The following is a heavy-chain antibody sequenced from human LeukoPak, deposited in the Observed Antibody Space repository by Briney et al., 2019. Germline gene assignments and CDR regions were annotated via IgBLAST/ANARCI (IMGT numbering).Heavy chain of an antibody. V-gene: IGHV4-59*08. J-gene: IGHJ6*03. CDR2: IYYSGST. D-gene: IGHD2-2*01. CDR3: ARSFMVVVPAATYYYYYYMDV. Sequence: SEALSLTCTVSGGSISSYYWSWIRQPPGKGLEWIGYIYYSGSTNYNPSLKSRVTISVDTSKNQFSLKLSSVTAADTAVYYCARSFMVVVPAATYYYYYYMDVWGKGTTVTVSS. CDR1: GGSISSYY.